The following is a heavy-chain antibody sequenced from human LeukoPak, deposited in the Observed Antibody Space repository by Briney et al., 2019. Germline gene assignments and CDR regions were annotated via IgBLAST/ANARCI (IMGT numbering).Heavy chain of an antibody. J-gene: IGHJ4*02. D-gene: IGHD3-10*01. CDR3: AKVRSRLSNYYPAA. CDR1: GYTFTCYY. V-gene: IGHV1-2*02. Sequence: ASVKVSCKASGYTFTCYYIHWVRQVPGQGPEWMGWINPYSGGTNYSQRFRGRVTMTRDTSITTAYLDLNSLTSDDTAIYYCAKVRSRLSNYYPAAWGQGTLVTVSS. CDR2: INPYSGGT.